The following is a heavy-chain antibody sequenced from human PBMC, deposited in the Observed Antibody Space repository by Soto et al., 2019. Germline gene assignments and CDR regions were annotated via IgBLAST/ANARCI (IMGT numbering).Heavy chain of an antibody. CDR1: EGYIISLG. CDR3: ARVTGTYNTVMAY. V-gene: IGHV4-59*11. Sequence: SVAEGYIISLGGSCIRQTQGKGLEWIGYIYYSGSTNYNPSLKSRVTISVDTSKNQFSLKLSSVTAADTAVYYCARVTGTYNTVMAYRGQGTSVPVSS. D-gene: IGHD3-10*01. CDR2: IYYSGST. J-gene: IGHJ4*02.